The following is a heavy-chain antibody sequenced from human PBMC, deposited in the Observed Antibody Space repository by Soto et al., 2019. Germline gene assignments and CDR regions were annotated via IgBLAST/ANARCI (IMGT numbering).Heavy chain of an antibody. CDR3: AGNGIAAAGTVY. Sequence: WETLSLTCTVSGGSISSYYWSWIRQPPGKGLEWIGYIYYSGSTNYNPSLKSRVTISVDTSKNQFSLKLSSVTAADTAVYYCAGNGIAAAGTVYWGQGTLVTVSS. CDR2: IYYSGST. CDR1: GGSISSYY. V-gene: IGHV4-59*01. D-gene: IGHD6-13*01. J-gene: IGHJ4*02.